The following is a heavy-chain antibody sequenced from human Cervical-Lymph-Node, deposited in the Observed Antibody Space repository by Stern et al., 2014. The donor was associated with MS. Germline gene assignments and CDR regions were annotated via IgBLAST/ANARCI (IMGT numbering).Heavy chain of an antibody. CDR2: IIPIFGIA. V-gene: IGHV1-69*01. CDR3: ARTYYYGSGTYAYYYYNMDV. CDR1: GGTFSRYA. Sequence: QVQLVQSGAEVKKPGSSVKVSCKASGGTFSRYAISWVRQAPGQGLEWMGGIIPIFGIANYAQKFQGRVTITADESTSTIYMKVSSLRSEDTAVYYCARTYYYGSGTYAYYYYNMDVWGQGTAVTVSS. D-gene: IGHD3-10*01. J-gene: IGHJ6*02.